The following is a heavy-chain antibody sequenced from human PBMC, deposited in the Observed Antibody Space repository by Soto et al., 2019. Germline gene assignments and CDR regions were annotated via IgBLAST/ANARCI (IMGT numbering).Heavy chain of an antibody. CDR3: ARGEIPSGTDY. CDR2: ISAYNGNT. Sequence: ASVKGSCKAFGFTFTSYGISWGRQAPGQGLEWMGWISAYNGNTNYAQKLQGRVTMTTDTSTSTAYMELRSLRSDDTAVYYCARGEIPSGTDYWGQGTLVTVSS. J-gene: IGHJ4*02. V-gene: IGHV1-18*01. CDR1: GFTFTSYG. D-gene: IGHD6-25*01.